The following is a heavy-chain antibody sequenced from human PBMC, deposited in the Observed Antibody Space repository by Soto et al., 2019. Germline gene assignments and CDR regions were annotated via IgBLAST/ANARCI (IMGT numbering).Heavy chain of an antibody. D-gene: IGHD1-26*01. Sequence: GGSLRLSCAASGFTFSNAWMSWVRQSPGKGLEWVGHIKSKTDGGTTDYAAPVKGRFTMSRDDSINTLSLEMNSLKTEDTAVYYCTTEYGRHDNWGQGTLVTVSS. J-gene: IGHJ4*02. CDR2: IKSKTDGGTT. CDR3: TTEYGRHDN. V-gene: IGHV3-15*01. CDR1: GFTFSNAW.